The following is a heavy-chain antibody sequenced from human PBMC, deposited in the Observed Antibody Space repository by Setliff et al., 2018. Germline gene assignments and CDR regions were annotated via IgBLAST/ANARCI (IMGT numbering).Heavy chain of an antibody. Sequence: ASETLSLTCNVSGVSISSYYWSWIRQPPGKGLESIGYIQKSGSTNYNPSLMSRVSISVDTSKNQFSLKLRSVTAADTAVYYCARLSWNGLRYYGLDVWGQGTTVTVS. J-gene: IGHJ6*02. D-gene: IGHD3-3*01. V-gene: IGHV4-59*01. CDR1: GVSISSYY. CDR2: IQKSGST. CDR3: ARLSWNGLRYYGLDV.